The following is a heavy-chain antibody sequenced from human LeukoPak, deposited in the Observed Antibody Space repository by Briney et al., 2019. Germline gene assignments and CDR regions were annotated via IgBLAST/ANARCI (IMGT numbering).Heavy chain of an antibody. CDR2: VYPLDSET. D-gene: IGHD1-14*01. V-gene: IGHV5-51*01. CDR3: VRHNTGADY. CDR1: GYSFNTFM. Sequence: GGSLRLSCQTSGYSFNTFMIAWVRQAPGRGLEWMGLVYPLDSETRYGPSFQGQVTISADKSTSSAFLQWDSLKASDTAMYYCVRHNTGADYWGQGTLVTVSS. J-gene: IGHJ4*02.